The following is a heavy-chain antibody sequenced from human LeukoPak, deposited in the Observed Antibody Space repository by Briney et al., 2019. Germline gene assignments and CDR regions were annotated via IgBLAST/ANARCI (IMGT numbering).Heavy chain of an antibody. Sequence: ASVKVSCKASGYTFTGYYMHWLRQAPGQGLEWMGWINPNSGGTNYAQKFQGRVTMTRDTSISTAYMGLSRLRSDDTAVYYCARDKEEEWELLPSTIDYWGQGTLVTVSS. J-gene: IGHJ4*02. CDR2: INPNSGGT. CDR1: GYTFTGYY. CDR3: ARDKEEEWELLPSTIDY. D-gene: IGHD1-26*01. V-gene: IGHV1-2*02.